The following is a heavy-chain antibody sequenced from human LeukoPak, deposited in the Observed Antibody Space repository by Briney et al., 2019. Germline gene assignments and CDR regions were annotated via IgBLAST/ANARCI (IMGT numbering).Heavy chain of an antibody. CDR2: IYSGGST. Sequence: GGSLRLSCAASGLTFSNMWMSWVRQAPGKGLEWVSVIYSGGSTYYADSVKGRFTISRDNSKNTLYLQMNSLRAEDTAVYYCARDRIAAADKYNWFDPWGQGTLVTVSS. CDR1: GLTFSNMW. D-gene: IGHD6-13*01. CDR3: ARDRIAAADKYNWFDP. J-gene: IGHJ5*02. V-gene: IGHV3-66*01.